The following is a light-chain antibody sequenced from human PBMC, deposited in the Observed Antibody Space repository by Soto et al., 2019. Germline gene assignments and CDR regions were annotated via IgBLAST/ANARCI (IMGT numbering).Light chain of an antibody. J-gene: IGKJ4*01. V-gene: IGKV1-9*01. Sequence: IQLTQSPSSLSASGGDRVTITCRASQGIGSKLAWYLQKPGEAPKLLVYGASTLQGGVPSRFSGSGSGTLFTLTITSLQPEDFATYFCQQSNSYPLTFGGGTKV. CDR2: GAS. CDR3: QQSNSYPLT. CDR1: QGIGSK.